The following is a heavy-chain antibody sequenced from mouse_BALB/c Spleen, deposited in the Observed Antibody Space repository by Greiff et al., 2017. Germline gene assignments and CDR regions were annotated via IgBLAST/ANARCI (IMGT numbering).Heavy chain of an antibody. CDR1: GFNIKDYY. Sequence: EVQLQQSGAELVRSGASVKLSCTASGFNIKDYYMHWVKQRPEQGLEWIGWIDPENGDTEYAPKFQGKATMTADTSSNTAYLQLSSLTSEDTAVYYCKGAYYGSYVFAYWGQGTLVTVSA. J-gene: IGHJ3*01. V-gene: IGHV14-4*02. D-gene: IGHD2-10*01. CDR3: KGAYYGSYVFAY. CDR2: IDPENGDT.